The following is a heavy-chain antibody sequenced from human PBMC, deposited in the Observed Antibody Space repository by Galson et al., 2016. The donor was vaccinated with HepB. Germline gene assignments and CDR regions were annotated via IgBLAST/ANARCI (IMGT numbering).Heavy chain of an antibody. D-gene: IGHD4-23*01. Sequence: SLRLSCAASGFTFRTFWMSWVRQAPGKGLEWVAYISGSGYPLYNEGCVKGRFTISRDNAKNSLYLQMNSLTDEDTAIYYCARDAASLNSPRFDYWGQGTLVTVSS. V-gene: IGHV3-48*03. J-gene: IGHJ4*02. CDR3: ARDAASLNSPRFDY. CDR2: ISGSGYPL. CDR1: GFTFRTFW.